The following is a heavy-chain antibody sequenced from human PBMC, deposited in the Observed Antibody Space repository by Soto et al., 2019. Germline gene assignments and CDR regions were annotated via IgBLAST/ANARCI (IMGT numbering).Heavy chain of an antibody. CDR2: AYHNGLT. J-gene: IGHJ4*02. V-gene: IGHV4-4*02. CDR1: GDSVTSNVW. CDR3: ARDAAVPGESDRFDY. D-gene: IGHD6-19*01. Sequence: QVQLQESGPGLVKPSGTLSLTCAVSGDSVTSNVWWSWVRQPPGKGLEWIGEAYHNGLTDYNPSLKSRVTMSVDKSKNEFSLQLTSLTAADTAIYYCARDAAVPGESDRFDYWGQGTLVTVSS.